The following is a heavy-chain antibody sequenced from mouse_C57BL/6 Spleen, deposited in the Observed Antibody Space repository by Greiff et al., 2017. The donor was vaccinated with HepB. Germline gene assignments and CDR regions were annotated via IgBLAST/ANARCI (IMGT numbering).Heavy chain of an antibody. V-gene: IGHV1-82*01. Sequence: QVQLQQSGPELVQPGASVKISCKASGYAFSSSWMNWVKQRPGKGLEWIGRIYPGDGDTNSNGKFKGKATLTADKSSSTAYMQLSSLTSEDSAVYFCARSTGTKYFDYWGQGTTLTVSS. J-gene: IGHJ2*01. CDR3: ARSTGTKYFDY. CDR2: IYPGDGDT. CDR1: GYAFSSSW. D-gene: IGHD4-1*01.